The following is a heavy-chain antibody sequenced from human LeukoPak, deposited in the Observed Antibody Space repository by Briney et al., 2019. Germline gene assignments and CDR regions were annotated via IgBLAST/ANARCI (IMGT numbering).Heavy chain of an antibody. V-gene: IGHV1-2*02. J-gene: IGHJ4*02. D-gene: IGHD6-13*01. CDR3: ARDLDSSSWFDRGRFDY. CDR1: GYTFTSYG. CDR2: INPNSGGT. Sequence: ASVKVSCKASGYTFTSYGISWVRQAPGQGLEWMGWINPNSGGTNYAQKFQGRVTMTRDTSISTAYMELSRLRSDDTAVYYCARDLDSSSWFDRGRFDYWGQGTLVTVSS.